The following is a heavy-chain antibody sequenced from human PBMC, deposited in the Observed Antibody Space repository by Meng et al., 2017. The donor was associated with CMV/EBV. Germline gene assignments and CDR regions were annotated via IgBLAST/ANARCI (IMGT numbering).Heavy chain of an antibody. J-gene: IGHJ4*02. CDR1: GDSGPRNRAA. CDR3: ARDWGGGLDQLDC. V-gene: IGHV6-1*01. CDR2: TYYRSKWHY. D-gene: IGHD2-21*01. Sequence: QAQLRQSTAKRVKPTQTLSQNRALSGDSGPRNRAAWYWIRQSPTGGLEWLGRTYYRSKWHYDYAVSVKSRITINPDTSKNQFSLQLNSVTPEETDVYYCARDWGGGLDQLDCWGQGTLVTVSS.